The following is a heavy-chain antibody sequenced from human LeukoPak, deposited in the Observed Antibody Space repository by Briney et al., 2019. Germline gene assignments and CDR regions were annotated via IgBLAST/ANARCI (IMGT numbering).Heavy chain of an antibody. D-gene: IGHD3-10*01. CDR2: ISGSGGST. V-gene: IGHV3-23*01. CDR3: AKKGFGELVIDY. J-gene: IGHJ4*02. CDR1: GFTFSSYA. Sequence: GGSLRLSCAASGFTFSSYAMSWVRQAPGEGLEGVSAISGSGGSTYYADSVKGRFTISRDNSKNTLYLQMNSLRAEDTAVYYCAKKGFGELVIDYWGQGTLVTVSS.